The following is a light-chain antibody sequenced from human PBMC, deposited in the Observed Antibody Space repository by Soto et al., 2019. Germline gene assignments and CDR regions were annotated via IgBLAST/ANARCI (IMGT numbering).Light chain of an antibody. CDR1: SSDVGGYNY. CDR2: EVS. V-gene: IGLV2-14*01. CDR3: SSYTSSSTPCV. J-gene: IGLJ1*01. Sequence: QSVLTQPASVSGSPGQSITISCTGTSSDVGGYNYVSWYQQHPGKAPKPMIYEVSNRPSGVSNRFSGSKSGNTASLTISGLQAEDEADYYCSSYTSSSTPCVFGTGTKVTVL.